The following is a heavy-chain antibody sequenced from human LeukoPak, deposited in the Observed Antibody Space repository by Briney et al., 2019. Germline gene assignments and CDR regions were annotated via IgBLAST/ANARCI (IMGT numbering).Heavy chain of an antibody. CDR1: GGSISSYY. D-gene: IGHD5-18*01. CDR2: IYYSGST. CDR3: ARDGLGIQLWLNGMDV. J-gene: IGHJ6*02. Sequence: PSETLSLTCTVSGGSISSYYWSWIRQPPGKGLEWIGYIYYSGSTNYNPSLKSRVTISVDTFKNQFSLKLSSVTAADTAVYYCARDGLGIQLWLNGMDVWGQGTTVTVSS. V-gene: IGHV4-59*01.